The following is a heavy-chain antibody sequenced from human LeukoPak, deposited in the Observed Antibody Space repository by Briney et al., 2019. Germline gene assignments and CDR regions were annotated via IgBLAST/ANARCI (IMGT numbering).Heavy chain of an antibody. CDR2: IYHSGST. J-gene: IGHJ5*02. D-gene: IGHD3-9*01. Sequence: SETLSLTCTVSGYSISSGYYWGWIRQPPGKGLEWIGSIYHSGSTYYNPSLKSRVTISVDTSKNQFSLKLSSVTAADTAVYYCARGDYDILTGLNWFDPWGQGTLVTVSS. V-gene: IGHV4-38-2*02. CDR1: GYSISSGYY. CDR3: ARGDYDILTGLNWFDP.